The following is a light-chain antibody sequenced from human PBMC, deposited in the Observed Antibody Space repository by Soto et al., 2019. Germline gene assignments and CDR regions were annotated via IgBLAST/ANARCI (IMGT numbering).Light chain of an antibody. CDR1: SSDVGSYNL. J-gene: IGLJ1*01. Sequence: QSALTQPASVSGSPGQSITISCTGTSSDVGSYNLVSWYQQHPGTAPKLMIYEDSKRPSGVSNRFSGSKSGNTASLTISGLQAEDEADYYCCSYAGSSTYVFGTGTKLTVL. V-gene: IGLV2-23*01. CDR3: CSYAGSSTYV. CDR2: EDS.